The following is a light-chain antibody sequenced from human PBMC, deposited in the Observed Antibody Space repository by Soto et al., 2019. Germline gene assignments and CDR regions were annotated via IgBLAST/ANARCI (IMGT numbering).Light chain of an antibody. CDR2: WGS. CDR3: MQAAQTRA. V-gene: IGKV2-28*01. CDR1: QSLLHRSGHYF. J-gene: IGKJ1*01. Sequence: IVMDQSPLSLPVTPGEPASISCRSSQSLLHRSGHYFLNWYLQKPGQSPQLLIYWGSNRASGVPDRFSGSGSGTDFTLKISRVEAEDVGVYYCMQAAQTRAFGQGTKVEIK.